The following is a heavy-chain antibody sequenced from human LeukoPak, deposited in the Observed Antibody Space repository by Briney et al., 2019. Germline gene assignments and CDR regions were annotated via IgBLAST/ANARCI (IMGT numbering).Heavy chain of an antibody. V-gene: IGHV3-23*01. Sequence: GGSLRLSCAASGFTFSSYAMSWVRQAPGKGLEWVSAISGSGGSTYYADSVKGRFTISRDNSKNTLYLQMNSLRAEDTAVYYCAKDSVGIAAAGNWFDPWGQGTLVTVSS. CDR2: ISGSGGST. CDR3: AKDSVGIAAAGNWFDP. D-gene: IGHD6-13*01. J-gene: IGHJ5*02. CDR1: GFTFSSYA.